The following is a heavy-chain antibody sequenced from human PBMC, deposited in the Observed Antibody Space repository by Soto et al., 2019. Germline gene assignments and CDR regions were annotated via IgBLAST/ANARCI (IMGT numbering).Heavy chain of an antibody. Sequence: SVKVSCKASGGTFSSYAISWVRPANGQGLEWMGGIIPIFGTANYAQKFQGRVTMTRDTSTSTVYMELSSLRSEDTAVYYCASEDTSVGSNWFDPWGQGTLVTVSA. CDR3: ASEDTSVGSNWFDP. D-gene: IGHD5-18*01. V-gene: IGHV1-69*05. CDR2: IIPIFGTA. CDR1: GGTFSSYA. J-gene: IGHJ5*02.